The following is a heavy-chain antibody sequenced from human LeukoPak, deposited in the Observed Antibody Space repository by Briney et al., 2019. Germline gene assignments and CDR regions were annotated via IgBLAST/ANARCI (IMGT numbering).Heavy chain of an antibody. D-gene: IGHD2-2*01. CDR1: GFTFSSYW. V-gene: IGHV3-7*01. CDR2: IKQDGSEK. CDR3: ARDQGYCSSTSCYAFDY. J-gene: IGHJ4*02. Sequence: GGSLRLSCAASGFTFSSYWMSWVRQAPGKGLEWVANIKQDGSEKYYVDSLKGRFTISRANAKNSLYLQMNSLRAEDTAVYYCARDQGYCSSTSCYAFDYWGQGTLVTVSS.